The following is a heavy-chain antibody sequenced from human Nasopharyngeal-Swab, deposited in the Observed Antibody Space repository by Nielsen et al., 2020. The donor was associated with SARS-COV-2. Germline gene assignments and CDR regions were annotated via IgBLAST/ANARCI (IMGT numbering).Heavy chain of an antibody. J-gene: IGHJ6*02. V-gene: IGHV5-10-1*01. CDR1: GYSFTSYW. CDR3: AASRGPGSYYYGSGDQSMDV. Sequence: GESLKISCKGSGYSFTSYWISWVRQMPGKGLEWMGRIDPSDSYTNYSTSFQGHVTISADKSISTAYRQWSSLKASDTAMYYCAASRGPGSYYYGSGDQSMDVWGQGTTVTVSS. CDR2: IDPSDSYT. D-gene: IGHD3-10*01.